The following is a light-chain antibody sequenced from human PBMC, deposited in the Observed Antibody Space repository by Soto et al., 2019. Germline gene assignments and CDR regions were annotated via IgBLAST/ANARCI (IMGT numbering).Light chain of an antibody. CDR1: QSVSSSY. V-gene: IGKV3-20*01. CDR3: QQYGSSPPLYT. CDR2: GAS. J-gene: IGKJ2*01. Sequence: EIVLTQSPGTLSLSPGERATLSCRASQSVSSSYLAWYQQKPGQAPRLLIYGASSRATGIPDRFSGSGSGTDFTLTISRLEPEDFAGYYCQQYGSSPPLYTFGQGNKLEIK.